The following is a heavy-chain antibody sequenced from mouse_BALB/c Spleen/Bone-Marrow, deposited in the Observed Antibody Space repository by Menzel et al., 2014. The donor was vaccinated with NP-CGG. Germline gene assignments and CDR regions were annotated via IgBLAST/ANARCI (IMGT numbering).Heavy chain of an antibody. D-gene: IGHD2-3*01. CDR1: GYTFTGYT. V-gene: IGHV1-4*01. Sequence: QVQLQQSGAELARPGASVKMSCKASGYTFTGYTIHWVKQRPGQGLEWIGYINPTSGYANYNQKFKDKATLAADKSSSTAYMQLSSLTSEDSAVFYCARSMIVYFAMDYWVQGTSVTVSS. J-gene: IGHJ4*01. CDR3: ARSMIVYFAMDY. CDR2: INPTSGYA.